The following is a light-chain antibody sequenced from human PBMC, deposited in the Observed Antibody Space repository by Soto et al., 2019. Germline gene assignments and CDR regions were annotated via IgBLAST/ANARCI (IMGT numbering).Light chain of an antibody. J-gene: IGKJ1*01. Sequence: DIVLAQSPATLSLSPGERATLYCGASQSVSGNYLAWYQQKPGHAPRLLIYGASTRATGIPARFSGSGSGTEFTLTISSLQSEDFAVYYCQQYNNWPPGTFGQGTKVDI. V-gene: IGKV3-15*01. CDR2: GAS. CDR3: QQYNNWPPGT. CDR1: QSVSGN.